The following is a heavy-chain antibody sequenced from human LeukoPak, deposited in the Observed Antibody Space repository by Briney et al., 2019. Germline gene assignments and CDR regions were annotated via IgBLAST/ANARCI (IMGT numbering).Heavy chain of an antibody. D-gene: IGHD3-9*01. V-gene: IGHV4-61*01. CDR2: IYYSGST. Sequence: SETLSLTCTVSGYSISSGYYWSWIRQPPGKGLEWIGYIYYSGSTNYNPSLKSRVTVSVDTSKNQFSLKLSSVTAADTAVYYCARDREYYDILTGYEVRAFDIWGQGTMVTVSS. CDR3: ARDREYYDILTGYEVRAFDI. CDR1: GYSISSGYY. J-gene: IGHJ3*02.